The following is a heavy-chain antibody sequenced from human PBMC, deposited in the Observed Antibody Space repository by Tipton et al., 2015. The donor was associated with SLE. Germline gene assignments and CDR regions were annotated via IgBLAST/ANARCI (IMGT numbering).Heavy chain of an antibody. V-gene: IGHV3-33*06. J-gene: IGHJ6*02. CDR3: AKGVVVLGFGMDV. Sequence: SLRLSCAASGFTFSSYVMHWVRQAPGKGLEWVAVIWYDGSNKYYADSVKGRFTISRDNSKNTLYLQMNNLRAEDTAVYYCAKGVVVLGFGMDVWGQGTTVTVSS. CDR1: GFTFSSYV. CDR2: IWYDGSNK. D-gene: IGHD2-15*01.